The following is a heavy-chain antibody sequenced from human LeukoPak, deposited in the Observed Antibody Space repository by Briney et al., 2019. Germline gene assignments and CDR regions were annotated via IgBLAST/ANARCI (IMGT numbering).Heavy chain of an antibody. V-gene: IGHV3-48*02. CDR1: GFTFSSYT. Sequence: PGGSLRLSCAASGFTFSSYTMNWVRQAPGKGLEWVSYISSSSSTIYYADSVKGRFTISRDNAKNSLYLQMNSLGDEDTAVYYCARLAMGFDYWGQGTLATVSS. D-gene: IGHD5-18*01. CDR2: ISSSSSTI. CDR3: ARLAMGFDY. J-gene: IGHJ4*02.